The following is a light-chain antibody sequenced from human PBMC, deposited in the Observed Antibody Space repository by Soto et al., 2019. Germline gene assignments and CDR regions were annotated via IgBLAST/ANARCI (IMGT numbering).Light chain of an antibody. CDR1: QGVLST. CDR2: GAS. J-gene: IGKJ4*01. Sequence: EIVLTQSPATLSVSHVERVTLSCRASQGVLSTLAWYRQQPGQAPRLLSYGASSRATGIPDRFSGSGSGTDFTLTISRLEPEDFAVYYCQQRSNRPLTFGGGTKVDIK. CDR3: QQRSNRPLT. V-gene: IGKV3-11*01.